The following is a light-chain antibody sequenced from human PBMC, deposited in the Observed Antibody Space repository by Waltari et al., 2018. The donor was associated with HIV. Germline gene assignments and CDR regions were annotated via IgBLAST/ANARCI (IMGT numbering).Light chain of an antibody. CDR1: SSDVGGYDY. V-gene: IGLV2-8*01. CDR2: EGS. CDR3: TSYAGSGEYV. J-gene: IGLJ1*01. Sequence: QSALTQPPSASGSPGQSVTISCTGTSSDVGGYDYVSWYQHHPGKVPRLIMYEGSKGPSGVPYRFAVFKSGNTASLTVSGLQAEDEADYYCTSYAGSGEYVFGTGTKVTVL.